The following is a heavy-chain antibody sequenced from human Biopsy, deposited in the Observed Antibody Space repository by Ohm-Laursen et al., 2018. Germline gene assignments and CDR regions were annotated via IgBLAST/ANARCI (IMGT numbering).Heavy chain of an antibody. CDR1: GDSFTSYA. CDR3: ARGEGSSWFDP. D-gene: IGHD1-26*01. Sequence: SSVKVSCKASGDSFTSYAIGWVRQAPGQGLEWMGGIIPTPNVATYAQKFQGRITITADESSSTAYMELNSLTSDDTAVYFCARGEGSSWFDPWGHGTLVTVTS. J-gene: IGHJ5*02. V-gene: IGHV1-69*01. CDR2: IIPTPNVA.